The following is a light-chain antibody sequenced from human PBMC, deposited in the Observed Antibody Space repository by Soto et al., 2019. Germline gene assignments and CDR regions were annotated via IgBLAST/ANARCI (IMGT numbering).Light chain of an antibody. CDR2: EVS. J-gene: IGLJ1*01. CDR1: SSDVGGYNY. CDR3: SSYKSSSTYV. Sequence: QSVLTQPASGLGSPGQWITISATGTSSDVGGYNYVSWYQQHPGKAPKLMIYEVSNRPSGVSNRFSGSKSGSTASLTISGLQAEDEADYYCSSYKSSSTYVFGTGTKVTVL. V-gene: IGLV2-14*01.